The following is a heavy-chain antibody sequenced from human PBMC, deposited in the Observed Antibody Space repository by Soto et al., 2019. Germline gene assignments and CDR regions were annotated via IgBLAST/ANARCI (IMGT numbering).Heavy chain of an antibody. CDR1: GFTFSHYE. CDR3: ARAPRNFYYNGMDV. J-gene: IGHJ6*02. Sequence: GGSLRLSCATSGFTFSHYEMNWVRQAPGKGLEWVSYISSGGTTINYAGSVKGRFTVSRDNAKNSLYLQMNSLRAEDTAVYYCARAPRNFYYNGMDVWGHGTTVTVSS. CDR2: ISSGGTTI. V-gene: IGHV3-48*03.